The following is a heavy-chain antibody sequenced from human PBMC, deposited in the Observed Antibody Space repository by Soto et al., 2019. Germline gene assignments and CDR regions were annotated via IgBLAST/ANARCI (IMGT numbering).Heavy chain of an antibody. CDR2: ISYDGSNK. V-gene: IGHV3-30*18. Sequence: SLRLAIASSCFTFSRYGMHGVRPVTGKGLEWVAVISYDGSNKYYADSVKGRFTISRDNSKNTLYLQMNSLRAEDTAVYYCAKEANDYSNYYFVYWCLGTRVTVS. D-gene: IGHD4-4*01. J-gene: IGHJ4*02. CDR3: AKEANDYSNYYFVY. CDR1: CFTFSRYG.